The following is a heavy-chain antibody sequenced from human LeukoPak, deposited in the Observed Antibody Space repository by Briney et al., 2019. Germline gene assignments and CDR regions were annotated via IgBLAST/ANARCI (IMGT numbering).Heavy chain of an antibody. CDR1: GGSISSSSYY. D-gene: IGHD1-14*01. J-gene: IGHJ4*02. CDR3: ARQEPGSPFDY. Sequence: SETLSLTCTVPGGSISSSSYYWGWIRQPPGKGLEWIGSIYYSGSTYYNPSLKSRVTISVDTSKNQFSLKLSSVTAADTAVYYCARQEPGSPFDYWGQGTLVTVSS. V-gene: IGHV4-39*01. CDR2: IYYSGST.